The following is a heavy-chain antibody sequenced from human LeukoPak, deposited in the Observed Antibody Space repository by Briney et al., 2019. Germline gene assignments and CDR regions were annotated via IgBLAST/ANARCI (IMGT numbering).Heavy chain of an antibody. D-gene: IGHD3-9*01. CDR3: ARGYYDILTGYYTPGFDY. J-gene: IGHJ4*02. Sequence: GESLKISCKGSGYSFTSYWIGWVRQMPGKGLEGMGIIYPGDSDTRYSPSFQGLVTISADKSISTAYLQWRSLKASDTAMYYCARGYYDILTGYYTPGFDYWGQGTLVTVSS. CDR2: IYPGDSDT. V-gene: IGHV5-51*01. CDR1: GYSFTSYW.